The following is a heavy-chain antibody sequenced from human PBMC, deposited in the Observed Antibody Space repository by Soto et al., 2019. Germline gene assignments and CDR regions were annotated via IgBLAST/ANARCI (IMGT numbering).Heavy chain of an antibody. CDR2: LYDVDGS. V-gene: IGHV3-53*01. J-gene: IGHJ3*01. CDR1: GLTFSGKKY. Sequence: GSLKVSFAASGLTFSGKKYVSWFRQAPGKGLEWVSALYDVDGSFYSDSVKGRFTTSSDSSKTTVYLQMNDLRPADTAVYYCATWHEREHAYDVWGQGTTVTVSS. D-gene: IGHD1-1*01. CDR3: ATWHEREHAYDV.